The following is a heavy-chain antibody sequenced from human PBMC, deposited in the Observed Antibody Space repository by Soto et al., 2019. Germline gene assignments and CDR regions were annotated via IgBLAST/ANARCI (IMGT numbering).Heavy chain of an antibody. D-gene: IGHD4-4*01. Sequence: LRLSCAASGFTFSSYSMNWVRQAPGKGLEWVSSISSSSSYIYYADSVKGRFTISRDNAKNSLYLQMNSLRAEDTAVYYCARDRITVTTEGYYYYYGMDVWGQGTTVTVSS. CDR3: ARDRITVTTEGYYYYYGMDV. CDR2: ISSSSSYI. CDR1: GFTFSSYS. J-gene: IGHJ6*02. V-gene: IGHV3-21*01.